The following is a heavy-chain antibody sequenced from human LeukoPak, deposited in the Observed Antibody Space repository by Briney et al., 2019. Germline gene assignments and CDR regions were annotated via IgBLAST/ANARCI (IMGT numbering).Heavy chain of an antibody. Sequence: SETLSLTCTVSGGSISSYYWSWIRQPPGKGPEWIGYIYYSGSTNYNPSLKSRVTISVDTSKNQFSLKLGSVTAADTAVYYCAREPYSNGYWGQGTLVTVSS. CDR3: AREPYSNGY. CDR2: IYYSGST. D-gene: IGHD4-11*01. CDR1: GGSISSYY. J-gene: IGHJ4*02. V-gene: IGHV4-59*01.